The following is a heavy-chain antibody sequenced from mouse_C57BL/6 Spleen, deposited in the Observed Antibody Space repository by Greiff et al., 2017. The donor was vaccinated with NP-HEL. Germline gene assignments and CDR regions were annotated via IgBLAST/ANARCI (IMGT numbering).Heavy chain of an antibody. CDR2: ISDGGSYT. J-gene: IGHJ2*01. Sequence: EVQVVESGGGLVKPGGSLKLSCAASGFTFSSYAMSWVRQTPEKRLEWVATISDGGSYTYYPDNVKGRFTISRDNAKNNLYLQMSHLKSEDTAMYYWAILITTVVEDFDYWGQGTTLTVSS. CDR1: GFTFSSYA. CDR3: AILITTVVEDFDY. D-gene: IGHD1-1*01. V-gene: IGHV5-4*01.